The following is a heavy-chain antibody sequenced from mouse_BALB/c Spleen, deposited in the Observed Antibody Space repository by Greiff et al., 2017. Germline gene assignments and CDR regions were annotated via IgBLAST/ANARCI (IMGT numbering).Heavy chain of an antibody. CDR3: ARWPSSMITTGFCDY. J-gene: IGHJ2*01. Sequence: VKLMESGGGLVKPGGSLKLSCAASGFTFSSYAMSWVRQTPEKRLEWVASISSGGSTYYPDSVKGRFTISGDNARNILYLQMSSLRSEDTAMYYCARWPSSMITTGFCDYWGQGTTLTVSS. CDR2: ISSGGST. D-gene: IGHD2-4*01. CDR1: GFTFSSYA. V-gene: IGHV5-6-5*01.